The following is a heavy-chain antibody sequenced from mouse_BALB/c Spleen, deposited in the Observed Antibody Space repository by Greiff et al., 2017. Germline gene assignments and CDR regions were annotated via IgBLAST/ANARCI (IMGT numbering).Heavy chain of an antibody. CDR1: GFTFSDYY. V-gene: IGHV5-4*02. J-gene: IGHJ4*01. CDR3: ARDPSSDGYQGAMDY. CDR2: ISDGGSYT. Sequence: EVKLMESGGGLVKPGGSLKLSCAASGFTFSDYYMYWVRQTPEKRLEWVATISDGGSYTYYPDSVKGRFTISRDNAKNNLYLQMSSLKSEDTAMYYCARDPSSDGYQGAMDYWGQGTSVTVSS. D-gene: IGHD2-3*01.